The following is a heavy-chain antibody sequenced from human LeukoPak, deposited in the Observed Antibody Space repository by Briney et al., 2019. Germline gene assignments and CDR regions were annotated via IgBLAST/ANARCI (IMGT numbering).Heavy chain of an antibody. D-gene: IGHD3-22*01. V-gene: IGHV3-23*01. J-gene: IGHJ4*02. CDR1: GFTFSSYA. CDR2: ISGSGGST. CDR3: AKLGYYDSSGYYHSLIFDY. Sequence: GGSLRLSCAASGFTFSSYAMSWVRQAPGKGLEWVSAISGSGGSTYYADSVKGRFTISRDNSKNTLYLQMNSLRAEDTAVYYCAKLGYYDSSGYYHSLIFDYWGQGTLVTVPS.